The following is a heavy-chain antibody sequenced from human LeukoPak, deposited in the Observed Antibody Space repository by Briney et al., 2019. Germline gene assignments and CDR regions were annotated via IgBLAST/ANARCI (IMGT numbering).Heavy chain of an antibody. J-gene: IGHJ6*02. V-gene: IGHV3-21*01. CDR3: ARDGYDILTGVDYYYYYGMDV. CDR2: ISSSSSYI. Sequence: GGSLRLSCAASGFTFSSYSMNWVRQAPGKGLEWVSSISSSSSYIYYADSVKGRFTISRDNAKISLYLQMNSLSAEDTAVYYCARDGYDILTGVDYYYYYGMDVWGQGTTVTVSS. CDR1: GFTFSSYS. D-gene: IGHD3-9*01.